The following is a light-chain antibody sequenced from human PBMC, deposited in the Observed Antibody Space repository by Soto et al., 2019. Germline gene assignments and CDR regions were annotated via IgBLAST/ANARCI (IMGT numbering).Light chain of an antibody. J-gene: IGKJ1*01. CDR2: DAS. Sequence: DIQMTQSRSTLSASVGDRVTITCRASQSISSWLAWYQQKPGKAPKLLIYDASSLESGAPSRFSGSGPGTESTLAISSPQPDDFAPYYCQPYYSYSQPFGQGTKVEIK. V-gene: IGKV1-5*01. CDR1: QSISSW. CDR3: QPYYSYSQP.